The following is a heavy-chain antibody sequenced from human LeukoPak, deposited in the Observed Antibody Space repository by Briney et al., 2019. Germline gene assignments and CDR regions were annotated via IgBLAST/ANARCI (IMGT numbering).Heavy chain of an antibody. Sequence: SETLSLPCTVSGDSNSSSYWSWIRPPPGKTLEWIGYIYYTGTTNYNPSLKSRVTMSIGTSKNQFSLNLNSVTAADAAVYYCARGFYDSSGYSNCFDPWGQGTLVTVSS. J-gene: IGHJ5*02. V-gene: IGHV4-59*01. CDR2: IYYTGTT. D-gene: IGHD3-22*01. CDR1: GDSNSSSY. CDR3: ARGFYDSSGYSNCFDP.